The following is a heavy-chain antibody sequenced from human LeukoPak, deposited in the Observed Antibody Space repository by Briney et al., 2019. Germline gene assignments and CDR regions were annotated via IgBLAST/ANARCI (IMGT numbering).Heavy chain of an antibody. V-gene: IGHV3-30-3*01. CDR3: AREGRGYYDILTGYYTEYYFDY. J-gene: IGHJ4*02. CDR2: ISYDGSNK. D-gene: IGHD3-9*01. Sequence: PGGSLRLSCAASGFTFSSYAMHWVRQAPGKGLEWVAVISYDGSNKYYADSVKGRFTISRDNSKNTLYLQMNSLRAEDTAVYYCAREGRGYYDILTGYYTEYYFDYWGQGTLVTVSS. CDR1: GFTFSSYA.